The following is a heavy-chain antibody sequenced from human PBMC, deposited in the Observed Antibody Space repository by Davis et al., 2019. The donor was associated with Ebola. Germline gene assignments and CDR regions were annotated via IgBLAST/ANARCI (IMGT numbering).Heavy chain of an antibody. CDR3: ARQGWGSGSYF. D-gene: IGHD3-10*01. Sequence: GESLKISCAASGFTFSSSWMHWVRQAPGKGLVWVSRIDSDGTKRYADSVKGRFTISRDNAKNTLYLQMNSLRAEDTAVYYCARQGWGSGSYFWGQGTLVTVSS. CDR2: IDSDGTK. J-gene: IGHJ4*02. CDR1: GFTFSSSW. V-gene: IGHV3-74*01.